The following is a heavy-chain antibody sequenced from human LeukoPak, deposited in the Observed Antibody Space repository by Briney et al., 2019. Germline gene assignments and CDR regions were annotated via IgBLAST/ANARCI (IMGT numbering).Heavy chain of an antibody. V-gene: IGHV4-4*09. J-gene: IGHJ4*02. Sequence: KPSETLSLTCTVSGGSISSYYWSWIRQPPGKGLEWIGYIYTSGSTNYNPSLKSRVTISVDTSKNQFSLKLSSVTAADTAVYYCARINFNPDYWGQGTLVSVSS. CDR1: GGSISSYY. CDR2: IYTSGST. CDR3: ARINFNPDY. D-gene: IGHD1-14*01.